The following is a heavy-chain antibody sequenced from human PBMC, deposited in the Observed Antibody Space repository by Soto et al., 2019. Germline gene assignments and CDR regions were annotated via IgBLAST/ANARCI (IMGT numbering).Heavy chain of an antibody. J-gene: IGHJ5*02. D-gene: IGHD6-19*01. Sequence: EVQFLESGGGLAQPGGTLRLSGTASGFAFNNFAMTWVRQAPGKGLEWVSGISGRGTSTYYADSVKGRFTISRDNSWNTLYLQMDSLRPEDTSVYYCAKDWGSSGWFNWFDPWGQGTLVTVSS. V-gene: IGHV3-23*01. CDR3: AKDWGSSGWFNWFDP. CDR1: GFAFNNFA. CDR2: ISGRGTST.